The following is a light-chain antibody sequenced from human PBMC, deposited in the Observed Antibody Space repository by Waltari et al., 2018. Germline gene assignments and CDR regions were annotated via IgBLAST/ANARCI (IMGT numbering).Light chain of an antibody. CDR1: GSDVGGYDY. CDR3: GSYTSSTTLA. J-gene: IGLJ1*01. V-gene: IGLV2-14*03. Sequence: SALTQPAPVSGSPGQSINLPCTGTGSDVGGYDYVSWYQQHPGKAPKLILYDVSNRPLEVSHRFSGSKSGNTASLTISGLQADDEAEYYCGSYTSSTTLAFGTGTKVTVL. CDR2: DVS.